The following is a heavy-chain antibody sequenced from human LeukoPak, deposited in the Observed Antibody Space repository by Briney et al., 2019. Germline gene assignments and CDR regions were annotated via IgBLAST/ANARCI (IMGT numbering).Heavy chain of an antibody. Sequence: SVKVSCKASGGTFSSYAISWVRQAPGQGLEWMGRIIPILGIANYAQKFQGRVTITADKSTSTAYMELSSLRSEDTAVYYCARDRAGFSRSYYYYGMDVWGQGTTVTVSS. CDR1: GGTFSSYA. J-gene: IGHJ6*02. D-gene: IGHD3-10*01. CDR2: IIPILGIA. V-gene: IGHV1-69*04. CDR3: ARDRAGFSRSYYYYGMDV.